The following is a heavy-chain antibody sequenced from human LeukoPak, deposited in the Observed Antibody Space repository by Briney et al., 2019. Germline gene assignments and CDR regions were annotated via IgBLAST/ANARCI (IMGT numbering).Heavy chain of an antibody. CDR3: ARAAYCSSTSCYGVDY. D-gene: IGHD2-2*01. Sequence: SETLSLTCSVSGGSISSSGHYWGWIRQPPGKGLEWIGSIYYSGSTYYNPSLKSRVTISVDTSNNQFFLKMRSVTAADTAVYYCARAAYCSSTSCYGVDYWGQGTLVTVSS. CDR2: IYYSGST. CDR1: GGSISSSGHY. J-gene: IGHJ4*02. V-gene: IGHV4-39*01.